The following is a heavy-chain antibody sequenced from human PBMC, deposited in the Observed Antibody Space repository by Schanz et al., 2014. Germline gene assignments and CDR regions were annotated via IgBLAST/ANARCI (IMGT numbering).Heavy chain of an antibody. V-gene: IGHV3-23*01. CDR1: GFTFFGSFA. J-gene: IGHJ4*02. Sequence: EVQLLESGGGLVQPGGSLRLSCVASGFTFFGSFAMSWVRQAPGKGLEWVSGMSGSGSTADYADSVKGRFTISRDNSRNTVYLQMSSLRAEDTAVYYCVKDDRGDVVVVAANYWGQGALVTVSS. CDR3: VKDDRGDVVVVAANY. D-gene: IGHD2-15*01. CDR2: MSGSGSTA.